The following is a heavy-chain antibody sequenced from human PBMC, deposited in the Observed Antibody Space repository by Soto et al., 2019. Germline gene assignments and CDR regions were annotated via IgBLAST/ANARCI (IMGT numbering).Heavy chain of an antibody. D-gene: IGHD3-22*01. CDR3: ARHNYDSSGTAVDV. CDR1: GGSISSGGYY. J-gene: IGHJ6*02. V-gene: IGHV4-31*03. Sequence: QLQLQESGPGLVKPSQNLSLTCTVSGGSISSGGYYWSWIRQHPGKGLEWIGYIYYSGSTYYNPSLKSRVTISVDTSKNQFSLKLSSVTAADTAVYYCARHNYDSSGTAVDVWGQGTTVTVSS. CDR2: IYYSGST.